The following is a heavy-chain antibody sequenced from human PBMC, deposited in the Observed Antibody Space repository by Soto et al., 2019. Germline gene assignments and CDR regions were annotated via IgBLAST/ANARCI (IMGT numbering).Heavy chain of an antibody. D-gene: IGHD3-10*01. CDR2: INHSGST. CDR3: ARGPPSATGIYTVVRGKDAFDV. V-gene: IGHV4-39*07. J-gene: IGHJ3*01. CDR1: GDSISTNSYS. Sequence: SETLSLTCTVSGDSISTNSYSWGWIRQPPGQGLEWIGEINHSGSTNYNPSLKSRVTMSVDTSKNQLSLKLSSVTAADTGVYYCARGPPSATGIYTVVRGKDAFDVWGQGTMVTVSS.